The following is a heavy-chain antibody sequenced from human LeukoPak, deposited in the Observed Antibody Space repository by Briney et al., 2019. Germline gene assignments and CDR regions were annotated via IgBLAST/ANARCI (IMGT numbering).Heavy chain of an antibody. CDR3: ARDTWNYERIGGAFDI. V-gene: IGHV1-69*06. CDR1: GYTFTSYG. D-gene: IGHD1-7*01. Sequence: AASVKVSCKASGYTFTSYGISWVRQAPGQGLEWMGGIIPIFGTANYAQKFQGRVTITADKSTSTAYMELSSLRSEDTAAYYCARDTWNYERIGGAFDIWGQGTMVTVSS. CDR2: IIPIFGTA. J-gene: IGHJ3*02.